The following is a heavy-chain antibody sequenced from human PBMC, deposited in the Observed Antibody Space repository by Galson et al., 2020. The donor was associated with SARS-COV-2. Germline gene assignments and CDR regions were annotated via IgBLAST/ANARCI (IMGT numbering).Heavy chain of an antibody. CDR3: ARDRNCSGGSYSYFDY. J-gene: IGHJ4*02. V-gene: IGHV4-31*03. D-gene: IGHD2-15*01. CDR2: IYYSGST. Sequence: SETLSLTCTVSGGSISSGGYYWSWIRQHPGKGLEWLGYIYYSGSTYYNPSLKSRVTISVDTSKNQFSLKLSSVTAADTAVYYCARDRNCSGGSYSYFDYWGQGTLVTVSS. CDR1: GGSISSGGYY.